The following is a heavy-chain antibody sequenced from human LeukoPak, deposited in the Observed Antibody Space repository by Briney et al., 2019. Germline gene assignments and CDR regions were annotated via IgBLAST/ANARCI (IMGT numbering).Heavy chain of an antibody. Sequence: ASVKVSCKASGYTFSSYGISWVRQAPGQGLEWMGWISAYTGNTNYAQKFQGRVTMTTDTSTSTAYMELRSLRSDDTAVYYCARVDYGSGDGVYYYYYGMDVWGQGTTVTVS. CDR1: GYTFSSYG. V-gene: IGHV1-18*01. CDR2: ISAYTGNT. D-gene: IGHD3-10*01. CDR3: ARVDYGSGDGVYYYYYGMDV. J-gene: IGHJ6*02.